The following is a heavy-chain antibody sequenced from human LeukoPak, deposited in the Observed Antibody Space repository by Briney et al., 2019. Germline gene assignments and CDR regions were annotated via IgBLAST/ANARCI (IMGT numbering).Heavy chain of an antibody. CDR2: INHSGST. CDR3: ARGRGIRGLGY. J-gene: IGHJ4*02. D-gene: IGHD6-13*01. V-gene: IGHV4-34*01. Sequence: SETLSLTCAVYGGSFSGYYWSWIRQPPGKGLEWIGEINHSGSTNYNPSLKSRVTISVDTSKNQFSLKLSSVTAADTAVYYCARGRGIRGLGYWGQGTLVTVPS. CDR1: GGSFSGYY.